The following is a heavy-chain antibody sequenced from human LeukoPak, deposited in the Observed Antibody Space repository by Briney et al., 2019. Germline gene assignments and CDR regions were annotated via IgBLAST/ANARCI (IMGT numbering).Heavy chain of an antibody. J-gene: IGHJ4*02. CDR3: ARTRDPHDY. CDR2: INPNSGGT. Sequence: VRQAPGQXLEWMGWINPNSGGTNYAQKFQGRVTMTRDTSISTAYMELSRLRSDDTAVYYCARTRDPHDYWGQGTLVTVSS. V-gene: IGHV1-2*02.